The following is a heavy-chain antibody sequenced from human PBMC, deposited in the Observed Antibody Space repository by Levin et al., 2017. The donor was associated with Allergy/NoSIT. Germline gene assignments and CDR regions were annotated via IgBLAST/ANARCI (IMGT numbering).Heavy chain of an antibody. CDR1: GGSISSGGYY. CDR3: ASMPLHGRAEFLDY. J-gene: IGHJ4*02. CDR2: IYYSGST. V-gene: IGHV4-31*03. D-gene: IGHD2-2*01. Sequence: PSETLSLTCTVSGGSISSGGYYWSWIRQHPGKGLEWIGYIYYSGSTYYNPSLKSRVTISEDTSKNQFSLKLSSVTAADTAVYYCASMPLHGRAEFLDYWGQGTLVTVSS.